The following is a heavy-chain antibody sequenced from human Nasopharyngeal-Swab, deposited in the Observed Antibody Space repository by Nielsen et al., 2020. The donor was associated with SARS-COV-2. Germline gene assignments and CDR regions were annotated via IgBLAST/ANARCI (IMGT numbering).Heavy chain of an antibody. CDR1: GYTFTGND. CDR3: ATERSGVVPGPLGIGPWYIYYYMDV. Sequence: ASVKVSCKAPGYTFTGNDITWVRQAPGQGLEWMGRISPSNGNTKFAQRFQGSVTMTTDTSTRPASMESRSPTSDDTAVYYCATERSGVVPGPLGIGPWYIYYYMDVWGKGTTVTVSS. V-gene: IGHV1-18*04. J-gene: IGHJ6*03. D-gene: IGHD2-2*01. CDR2: ISPSNGNT.